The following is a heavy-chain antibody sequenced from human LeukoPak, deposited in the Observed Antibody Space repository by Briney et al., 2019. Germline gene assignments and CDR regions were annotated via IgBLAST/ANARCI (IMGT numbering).Heavy chain of an antibody. Sequence: SETLSLTCTVSGGSISSSSYYWGWIRQPPGKGPEWIGSIYYSGSTYYNPSLKSRVTISVDTSKNQFSLKLSSVTAADTAVYYCARQVHAVNFDYWGQGTLVTVSS. CDR3: ARQVHAVNFDY. J-gene: IGHJ4*02. CDR2: IYYSGST. CDR1: GGSISSSSYY. V-gene: IGHV4-39*01. D-gene: IGHD1-1*01.